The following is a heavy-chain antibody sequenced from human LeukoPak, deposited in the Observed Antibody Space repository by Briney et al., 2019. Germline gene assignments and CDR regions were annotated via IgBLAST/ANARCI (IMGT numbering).Heavy chain of an antibody. CDR3: ARDPDSSGYHDY. J-gene: IGHJ4*02. Sequence: SQTLSLTCTASGGSISSGPYYWSWIRQHPGKGLEWIGYIYYSGSAYYNPSLKSRVTISVDTSKNQFSLNLSSVTAADTAVYYCARDPDSSGYHDYWGQGTLVTVSS. D-gene: IGHD3-22*01. V-gene: IGHV4-31*03. CDR2: IYYSGSA. CDR1: GGSISSGPYY.